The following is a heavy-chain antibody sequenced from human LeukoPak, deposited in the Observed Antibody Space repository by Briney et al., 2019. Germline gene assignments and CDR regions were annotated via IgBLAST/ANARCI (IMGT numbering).Heavy chain of an antibody. CDR3: ARDSPYGDYPFDY. D-gene: IGHD4-17*01. Sequence: GGSLRLSCAASGFTFSSYSMNWVRQAPGKGLEWVSYITSSSITIYYADSMKGRFTISRDNAKNSLYLQMNSLRDEDTAVYYCARDSPYGDYPFDYWGQGTLVTVSS. CDR2: ITSSSITI. CDR1: GFTFSSYS. V-gene: IGHV3-48*02. J-gene: IGHJ4*02.